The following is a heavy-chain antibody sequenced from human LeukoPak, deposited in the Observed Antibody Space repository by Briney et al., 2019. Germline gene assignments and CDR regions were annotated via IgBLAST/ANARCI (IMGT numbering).Heavy chain of an antibody. CDR1: GGSISSYY. CDR2: IYTSGST. V-gene: IGHV4-4*07. CDR3: ARNGWFGELLYYFDY. J-gene: IGHJ4*02. D-gene: IGHD3-10*01. Sequence: SETLSLTCTVSGGSISSYYWSWIRQPAGKGLEWIGRIYTSGSTDYNPSLKSRVTISVDTSKNQFSLKLSSVTAADTAVYYCARNGWFGELLYYFDYWGQGTLVTVSS.